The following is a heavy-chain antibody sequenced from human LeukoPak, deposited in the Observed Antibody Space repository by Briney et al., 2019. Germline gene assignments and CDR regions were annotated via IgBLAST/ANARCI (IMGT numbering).Heavy chain of an antibody. CDR3: ARLVSDYDILTGYLSYNWFDP. CDR1: GGSISSYY. V-gene: IGHV4-4*09. Sequence: PSETLSLTCTVSGGSISSYYWSWIRQPPGKGLEWIGYIYTSGSTNYNPSLKSRVTISVDTSKNPFSLKLSYVTAADTAVYYCARLVSDYDILTGYLSYNWFDPWGQGTLVTVSS. J-gene: IGHJ5*02. D-gene: IGHD3-9*01. CDR2: IYTSGST.